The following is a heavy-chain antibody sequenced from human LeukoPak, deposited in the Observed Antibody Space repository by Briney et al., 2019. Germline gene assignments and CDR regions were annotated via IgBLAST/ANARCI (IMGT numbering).Heavy chain of an antibody. D-gene: IGHD3-10*01. CDR2: ITDSGRKT. V-gene: IGHV3-23*01. Sequence: GGSLRLSCVASRLTFRSYAMNWVRQASGKGLEWVSGITDSGRKTYYADSVKGRFSISRDNSKNTLYLQMSDLRAEDTAVYYCAKITMATTPNYWGQGTLVTVSS. J-gene: IGHJ4*02. CDR1: RLTFRSYA. CDR3: AKITMATTPNY.